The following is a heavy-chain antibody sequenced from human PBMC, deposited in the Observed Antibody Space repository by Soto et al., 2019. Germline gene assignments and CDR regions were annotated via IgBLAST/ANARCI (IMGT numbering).Heavy chain of an antibody. CDR3: AHRHDLGGFDI. D-gene: IGHD2-15*01. J-gene: IGHJ3*02. CDR2: INWNDDE. Sequence: QITLKESGPTLVKPTQTLTLTCTFSGFSLNTRAVGVGWIRQPPGKALEWLALINWNDDERYSPSLKDRLTITKDTSRNHVVLTMTNLDPVDTATYYCAHRHDLGGFDIWGQGTTVTVSS. CDR1: GFSLNTRAVG. V-gene: IGHV2-5*01.